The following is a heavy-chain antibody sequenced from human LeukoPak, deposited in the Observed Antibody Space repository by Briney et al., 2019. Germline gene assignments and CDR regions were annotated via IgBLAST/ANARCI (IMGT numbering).Heavy chain of an antibody. J-gene: IGHJ4*02. Sequence: GGSLRLSCAASGFTFSSYAMSWVRQAPGKGLEWVSAISGSGGSTYYADSVKGRFTISRDNSKNTLYLQMNSLRAEDTAVYYCAKGRDIVVVPAATHYWGQGTLVTVSS. CDR2: ISGSGGST. CDR1: GFTFSSYA. D-gene: IGHD2-2*01. V-gene: IGHV3-23*01. CDR3: AKGRDIVVVPAATHY.